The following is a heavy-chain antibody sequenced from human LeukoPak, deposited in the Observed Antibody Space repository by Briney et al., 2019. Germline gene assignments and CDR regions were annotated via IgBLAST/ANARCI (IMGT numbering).Heavy chain of an antibody. V-gene: IGHV4-59*01. D-gene: IGHD6-25*01. Sequence: SETLSLTCTVSGGFISSYYWSWIRQPPGKGLEWIGYIYYSGSTNYNPSLKSRVTISVGTSKNQFSLKLSSVTAADTAVYYCARLKGGLGGSPGAFDIWGQGTMVTVSS. CDR2: IYYSGST. CDR1: GGFISSYY. J-gene: IGHJ3*02. CDR3: ARLKGGLGGSPGAFDI.